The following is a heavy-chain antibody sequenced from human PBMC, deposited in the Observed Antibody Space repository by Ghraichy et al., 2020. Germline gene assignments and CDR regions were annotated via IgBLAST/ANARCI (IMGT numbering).Heavy chain of an antibody. D-gene: IGHD4-17*01. Sequence: LSLTCAAHGFTFSSYWMNWVRQAPGKGLEWVAIIGQDGGEKLYGDSVKGRFTISRDNARKTLYLLMSRLRGEDTALYYCTKATVTTVSGGWFDPWGQGTLVTVSS. CDR3: TKATVTTVSGGWFDP. CDR1: GFTFSSYW. V-gene: IGHV3-7*03. J-gene: IGHJ5*02. CDR2: IGQDGGEK.